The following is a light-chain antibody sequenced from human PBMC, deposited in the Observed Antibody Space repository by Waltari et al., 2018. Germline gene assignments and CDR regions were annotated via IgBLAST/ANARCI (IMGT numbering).Light chain of an antibody. CDR1: HSVDTS. V-gene: IGKV3-11*01. J-gene: IGKJ5*01. Sequence: IVLTQSPAPLSLSPGDRATLSCRASHSVDTSLAWYQQKLGQAPRLLIYDVFYRATGIPARFSGRGSGTDFTLTISSLEPEDFALYFCQQRRDWPITFGQGTRLEIK. CDR2: DVF. CDR3: QQRRDWPIT.